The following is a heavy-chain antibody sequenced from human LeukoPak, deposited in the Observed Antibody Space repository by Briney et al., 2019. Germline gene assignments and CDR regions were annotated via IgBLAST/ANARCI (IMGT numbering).Heavy chain of an antibody. D-gene: IGHD4-17*01. CDR1: GFTFSSYA. CDR3: AREDDATVTEYFDY. V-gene: IGHV3-30-3*01. Sequence: QPGGSLRLSCAASGFTFSSYAMHWVRQAPGKGLEWVAVISYDGSNKYYADSVKGRFTISRDNSKNTLYLQMNSLRAEDTAVYYCAREDDATVTEYFDYWGQGTLVTVSS. J-gene: IGHJ4*02. CDR2: ISYDGSNK.